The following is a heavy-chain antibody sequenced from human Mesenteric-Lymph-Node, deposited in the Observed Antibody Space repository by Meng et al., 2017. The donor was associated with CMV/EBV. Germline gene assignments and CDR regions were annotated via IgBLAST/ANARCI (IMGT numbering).Heavy chain of an antibody. CDR3: AKGAHYDFWSGYPDY. V-gene: IGHV3-9*01. CDR1: GFTFSGYW. CDR2: ISWNSGSI. J-gene: IGHJ4*02. Sequence: GGSLRLSCAASGFTFSGYWMHWVRQAPGKGLEWVSGISWNSGSIGYANSVKGRFTISRDNAKNSLYLQMNSLRAEDTALYYCAKGAHYDFWSGYPDYWGQGTLVTVSS. D-gene: IGHD3-3*01.